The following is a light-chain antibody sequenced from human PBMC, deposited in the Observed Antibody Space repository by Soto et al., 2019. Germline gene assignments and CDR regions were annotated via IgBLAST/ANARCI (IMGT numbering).Light chain of an antibody. Sequence: EIVLTQSPGTLSFSPGERATLSCRASQSVSSNLAWYQQKPGQAPRLLIYGASTRATGIPARFSGGGSGTDFTLTISRLEPEDFAVYYCQQYGSSGTFGQGTKVDIK. V-gene: IGKV3-20*01. CDR2: GAS. J-gene: IGKJ1*01. CDR1: QSVSSN. CDR3: QQYGSSGT.